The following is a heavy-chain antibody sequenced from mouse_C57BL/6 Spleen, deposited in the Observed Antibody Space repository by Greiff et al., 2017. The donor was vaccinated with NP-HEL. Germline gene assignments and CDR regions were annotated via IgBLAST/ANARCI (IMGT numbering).Heavy chain of an antibody. J-gene: IGHJ3*01. CDR1: GYTFTSYW. CDR3: ARSTDSSGYGFAY. V-gene: IGHV1-59*01. D-gene: IGHD3-2*02. Sequence: VQLQQPGAELVRPGTSVKLSCKASGYTFTSYWMHWVKQRPGQGLEWIGVIDPSDSYTNYNQKLKGKATLTVDTSSSTAYMQLSSLTSEDSAVYYCARSTDSSGYGFAYWGQGTLVTVSA. CDR2: IDPSDSYT.